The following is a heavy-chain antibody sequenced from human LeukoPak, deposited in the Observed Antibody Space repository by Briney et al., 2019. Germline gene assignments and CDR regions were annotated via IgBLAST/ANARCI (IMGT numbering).Heavy chain of an antibody. Sequence: PGRSRRLSCAASGFTFSSYGMHWVRQAPGKGLEWVAVISYDGSNKYYADSVKGRFTISRDNSKNTLYLQMNSLRAEDTAVYYCAKGGWSLYYFDYWGQGTLVTVSS. CDR3: AKGGWSLYYFDY. D-gene: IGHD6-19*01. V-gene: IGHV3-30*18. J-gene: IGHJ4*02. CDR1: GFTFSSYG. CDR2: ISYDGSNK.